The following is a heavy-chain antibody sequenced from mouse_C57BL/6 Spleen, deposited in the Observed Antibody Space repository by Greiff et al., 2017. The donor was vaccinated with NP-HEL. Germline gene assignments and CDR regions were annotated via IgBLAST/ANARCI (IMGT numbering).Heavy chain of an antibody. J-gene: IGHJ4*01. CDR3: ARGCYGSSIYYAMDY. CDR2: ISDGGSYT. D-gene: IGHD1-1*01. Sequence: EVKVVESGGGLVKPGGSLKLSCAASGFTFSSYAMSWVRQTPEKRLEWVATISDGGSYTYYPDNVKGRFTISRDNAKNNLYLQMSHLKSEDTAMYYCARGCYGSSIYYAMDYWGQGTSVTVSS. CDR1: GFTFSSYA. V-gene: IGHV5-4*03.